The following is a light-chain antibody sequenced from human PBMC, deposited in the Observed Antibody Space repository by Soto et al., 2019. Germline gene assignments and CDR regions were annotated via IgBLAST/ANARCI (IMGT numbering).Light chain of an antibody. CDR2: DAS. CDR3: QQRSNWPLT. CDR1: QSVSSN. V-gene: IGKV3-11*01. J-gene: IGKJ4*01. Sequence: TQSPKPLSVSPGERATLSCRASQSVSSNLAWYQQKPGQAPRLLIYDASNRATGIPARFSGSGSGTDFTLTISSLEPEDFAVYYCQQRSNWPLTFGGGTKVDI.